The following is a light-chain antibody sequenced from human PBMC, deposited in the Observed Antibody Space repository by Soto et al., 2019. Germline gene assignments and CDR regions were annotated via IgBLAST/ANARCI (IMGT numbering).Light chain of an antibody. CDR1: QGISSY. J-gene: IGKJ1*01. Sequence: AIRMTQSPSSFSASTGDRVTVTCRASQGISSYLALYQQKPGKAPKLLIYAASTLQSGVPSRFSGSGSGTDFTLTISGLQSEDFATYYCQQYYSYPLTF. V-gene: IGKV1-8*01. CDR3: QQYYSYPLT. CDR2: AAS.